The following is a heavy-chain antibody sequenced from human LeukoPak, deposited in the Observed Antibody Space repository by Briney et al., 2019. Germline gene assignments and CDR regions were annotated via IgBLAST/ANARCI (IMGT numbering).Heavy chain of an antibody. J-gene: IGHJ4*02. CDR2: IYYSGGT. CDR3: ARIYRAVAGIDY. D-gene: IGHD6-19*01. Sequence: SETLSLTCTVSGGSISSSSYYWGWIRQPPGKGLEWIGSIYYSGGTYYNPSLKSRVTISVDTSKNQFSLKLSSVTAADTAVYYCARIYRAVAGIDYWGQGTLVTVSS. V-gene: IGHV4-39*01. CDR1: GGSISSSSYY.